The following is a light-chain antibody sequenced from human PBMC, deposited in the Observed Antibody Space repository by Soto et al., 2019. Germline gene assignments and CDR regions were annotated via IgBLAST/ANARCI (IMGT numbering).Light chain of an antibody. V-gene: IGKV3-15*01. J-gene: IGKJ4*01. CDR1: QSIGNK. Sequence: EIVMTQSPATLSVSPGERATLSCGASQSIGNKLAWYYQKPGQAPSLLIYGASTRATGVPARFSGSGSGTEFTLTISSPQSEDFAVYYCQQYSSRPLTFGGGTKGEIK. CDR3: QQYSSRPLT. CDR2: GAS.